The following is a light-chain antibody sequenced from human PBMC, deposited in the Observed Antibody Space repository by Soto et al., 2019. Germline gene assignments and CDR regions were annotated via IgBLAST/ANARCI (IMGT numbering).Light chain of an antibody. J-gene: IGKJ1*01. Sequence: DIVSTQSPCTLSLSPGERATLSCRASQDVLNNYLAWFQQKPGQAPRLLISGISTRATGIPDRFSGSGSGTHFTLTISRLEPEDFAIYYCQQFGTPPWTFGQGTKVDIK. CDR2: GIS. CDR3: QQFGTPPWT. CDR1: QDVLNNY. V-gene: IGKV3-20*01.